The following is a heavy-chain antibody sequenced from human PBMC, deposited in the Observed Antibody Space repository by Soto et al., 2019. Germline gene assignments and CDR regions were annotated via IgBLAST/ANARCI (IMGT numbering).Heavy chain of an antibody. CDR2: IRSKANSYAT. CDR1: GFTFSGSA. CDR3: TRYRADTVTYYYYGMDV. D-gene: IGHD4-17*01. J-gene: IGHJ6*02. V-gene: IGHV3-73*02. Sequence: EVQLVESGGGLVQPGGSLKLSCAASGFTFSGSAMHWVRQASGKGLEWVGRIRSKANSYATAYAASVKGRFTISRDDSKNTAYLQINSLKTEDTAVYYCTRYRADTVTYYYYGMDVWGQGTTVTVSS.